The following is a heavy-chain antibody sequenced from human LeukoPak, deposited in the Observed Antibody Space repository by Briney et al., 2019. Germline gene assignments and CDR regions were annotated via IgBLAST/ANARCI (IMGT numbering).Heavy chain of an antibody. J-gene: IGHJ4*02. CDR3: ARAPGYYYDSSAFYPDY. CDR2: ISYDGSNK. D-gene: IGHD3-22*01. V-gene: IGHV3-30-3*01. CDR1: GFTFSSYA. Sequence: GGSRRLSCAASGFTFSSYAMHWVRQAPGKGLEWVAFISYDGSNKYYADSVKGRFTISRDNSKNTLYLQMNSLRAEDTAVYYCARAPGYYYDSSAFYPDYWGQGTLVTVSS.